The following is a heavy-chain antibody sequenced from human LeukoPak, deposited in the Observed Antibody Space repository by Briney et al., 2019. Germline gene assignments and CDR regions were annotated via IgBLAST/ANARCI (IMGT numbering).Heavy chain of an antibody. CDR2: INWNGGST. CDR1: GFTFDDYG. D-gene: IGHD5-12*01. J-gene: IGHJ4*02. CDR3: ARGMNGGYDSHFDY. Sequence: GGSLRLSCAASGFTFDDYGMSWVRQAPGKGLEWVSGINWNGGSTGYADSVKGRFTISRDNAKNSLYLQMNSLRAEDTALYYCARGMNGGYDSHFDYWGQGTLVTVSS. V-gene: IGHV3-20*04.